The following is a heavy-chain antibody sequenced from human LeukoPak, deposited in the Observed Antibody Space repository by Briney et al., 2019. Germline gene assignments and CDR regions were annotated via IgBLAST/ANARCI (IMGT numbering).Heavy chain of an antibody. Sequence: ASVKVSCKASGYTFTGYYMHWVRQAPGQGLEWMGWINPNSGGTNYAQKLQGRVTMTTDTSTSTAYMELRSLRSDDTAVYYCARVVDYYDSSGYRPADYWGQGTLVTVSS. CDR1: GYTFTGYY. J-gene: IGHJ4*02. V-gene: IGHV1-2*02. CDR3: ARVVDYYDSSGYRPADY. CDR2: INPNSGGT. D-gene: IGHD3-22*01.